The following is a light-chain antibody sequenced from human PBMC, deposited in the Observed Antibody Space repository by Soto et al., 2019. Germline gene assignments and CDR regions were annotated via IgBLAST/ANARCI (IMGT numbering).Light chain of an antibody. V-gene: IGKV1-27*01. CDR3: QRYNSVPRT. J-gene: IGKJ1*01. CDR2: DAS. CDR1: QAISNY. Sequence: DIQMTQSPSSLSASVGDRVTITCRASQAISNYLAWYQQRPGQGPRLVIYDASTLQSGVPSRFSGGRSGTEFTLTISNLQPEDVATYYCQRYNSVPRTFGQGTKVEIK.